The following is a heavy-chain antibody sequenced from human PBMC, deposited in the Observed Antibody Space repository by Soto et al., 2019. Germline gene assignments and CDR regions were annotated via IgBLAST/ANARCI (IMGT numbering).Heavy chain of an antibody. D-gene: IGHD1-26*01. CDR1: GGSVSSGSYY. V-gene: IGHV4-61*01. J-gene: IGHJ4*02. Sequence: QVQLQESGPGLVKPSETLSLTCTVSGGSVSSGSYYWSWIRQPPGKGLEWIGYIYYSGSTNYNPSLKSRVTISVDTSKNQFSLKLSSVTAADTDVYYCARAEWELLFDYWGQGTLVTVSS. CDR3: ARAEWELLFDY. CDR2: IYYSGST.